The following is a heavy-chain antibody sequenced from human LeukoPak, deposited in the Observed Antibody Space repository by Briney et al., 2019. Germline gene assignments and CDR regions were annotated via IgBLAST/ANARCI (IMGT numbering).Heavy chain of an antibody. CDR3: ARDSGSYVFGGNWFDP. CDR2: INPNSGGT. Sequence: GASVKVSCKASGYTFTGYYMHWVRQAPGQGLEWTGWINPNSGGTNYAQKLQGRVTMTTDTSTSTAYMELRSLRSNDTAVYYCARDSGSYVFGGNWFDPWGQGTLVTVSS. D-gene: IGHD3-10*01. J-gene: IGHJ5*02. V-gene: IGHV1-2*02. CDR1: GYTFTGYY.